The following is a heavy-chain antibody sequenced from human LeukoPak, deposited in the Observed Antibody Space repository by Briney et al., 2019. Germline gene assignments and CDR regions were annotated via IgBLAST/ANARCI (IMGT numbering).Heavy chain of an antibody. J-gene: IGHJ6*04. V-gene: IGHV3-30*02. CDR1: GFTFSSYG. CDR2: ILYDGSNR. CDR3: AELGITMIGGV. Sequence: PGGSLRLSCAASGFTFSSYGMHWVRQAPGKRLEWGAFILYDGSNRYYADSVKGRFTISRDNSKHTLHLQMNSLRAEDTAVYYCAELGITMIGGVWGKGTTVTISS. D-gene: IGHD3-10*02.